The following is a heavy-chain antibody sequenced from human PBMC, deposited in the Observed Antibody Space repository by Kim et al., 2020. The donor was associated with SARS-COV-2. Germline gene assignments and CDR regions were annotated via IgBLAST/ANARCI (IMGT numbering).Heavy chain of an antibody. CDR1: GGSFSGYY. V-gene: IGHV4-34*01. Sequence: SETLSLTCAVYGGSFSGYYWSWIRQPPGKGLEWIGEINHSGSTNYNPSLKSRVTISVDTSKNQFSLKLSSVTAADTAVYYCARWTYYGSGSYSYWGQGTLVTVSS. D-gene: IGHD3-10*01. J-gene: IGHJ4*02. CDR2: INHSGST. CDR3: ARWTYYGSGSYSY.